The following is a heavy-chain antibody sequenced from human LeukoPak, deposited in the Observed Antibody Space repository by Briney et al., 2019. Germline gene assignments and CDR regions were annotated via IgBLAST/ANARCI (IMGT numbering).Heavy chain of an antibody. D-gene: IGHD2-2*01. CDR3: ATAPAAEPNFDY. CDR2: FDPEDGET. J-gene: IGHJ4*02. Sequence: ASVKVSCKVSGYTLAELSMHWVRQAPGKWLEWMGGFDPEDGETIYAQKFQGRVTMTEDTSTDTAYMELSSLRSEDTAVYYCATAPAAEPNFDYWGQGTLVTVSS. CDR1: GYTLAELS. V-gene: IGHV1-24*01.